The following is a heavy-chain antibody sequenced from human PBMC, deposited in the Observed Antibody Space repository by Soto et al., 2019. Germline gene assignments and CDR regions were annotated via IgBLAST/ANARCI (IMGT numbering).Heavy chain of an antibody. CDR3: ARMNVDSYQFYYAMDV. D-gene: IGHD4-17*01. V-gene: IGHV2-26*01. Sequence: QVTLKESGPALVKPTETLTLTCTVSGFSLTTGKTRVSWIRQPPGKALEWLAHIFSDNERSYSTSLQGRPTISRDTSGSHVVLSMTNVDPVDTATYYCARMNVDSYQFYYAMDVWGQGTTVTVSS. CDR1: GFSLTTGKTR. J-gene: IGHJ6*02. CDR2: IFSDNER.